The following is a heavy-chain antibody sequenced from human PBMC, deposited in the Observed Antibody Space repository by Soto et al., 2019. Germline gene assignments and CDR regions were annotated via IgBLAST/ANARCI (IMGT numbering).Heavy chain of an antibody. CDR2: IDPSDSYT. J-gene: IGHJ5*02. CDR3: ARGSLAPWPNWFDP. CDR1: GYIFTSYW. D-gene: IGHD2-21*01. V-gene: IGHV5-10-1*01. Sequence: GESLKISCNGSGYIFTSYWISWVRQMPGKGLEWMGRIDPSDSYTNYSPFFQGHVTISTDKSITTAYLQWSSLKASDTAMYYCARGSLAPWPNWFDPWGQGTLVTVSS.